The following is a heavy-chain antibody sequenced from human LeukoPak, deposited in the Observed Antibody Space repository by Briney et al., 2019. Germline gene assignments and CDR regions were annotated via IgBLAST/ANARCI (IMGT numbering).Heavy chain of an antibody. D-gene: IGHD2-8*01. CDR1: GGSISSYY. V-gene: IGHV4-59*01. J-gene: IGHJ5*02. CDR3: AKSGSCTNGVCYTPNWFDP. CDR2: IYYSGST. Sequence: SETLSPTCTVSGGSISSYYWSWIRQPPGKGLEWIGYIYYSGSTNYNPSLKSRVTISVDTSKNQFSLKLSSVTAADTAVYYCAKSGSCTNGVCYTPNWFDPWGQGTLVTVSS.